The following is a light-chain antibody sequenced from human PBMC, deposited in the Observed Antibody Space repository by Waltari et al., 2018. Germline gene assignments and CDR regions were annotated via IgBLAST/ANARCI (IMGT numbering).Light chain of an antibody. V-gene: IGLV2-23*01. J-gene: IGLJ2*01. CDR2: DGA. CDR1: SSDAGGDNL. Sequence: QSALTQPAAVSGSPGPSIHIPCTGSSSDAGGDNLFSWYLHFPNKAPPLIIYDGARRPSGVSSRFSASKSGNTASLTISGLQAEDEALYFCSSYARSDNSVLFGGGTQLSVL. CDR3: SSYARSDNSVL.